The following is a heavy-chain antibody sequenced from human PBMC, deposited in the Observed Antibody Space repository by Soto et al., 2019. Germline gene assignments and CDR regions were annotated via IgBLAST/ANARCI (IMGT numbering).Heavy chain of an antibody. D-gene: IGHD3-16*02. J-gene: IGHJ4*02. Sequence: GASVKVSCKASGYTFTSYGISWVRQAPGQGLEWMGWISAYNGNTNYAQKLQGRVTMTTDTSTSTAYMELRSLRSDDTAVYYCARGGLMITFGGVIDNFDYWGQGTLVTVS. CDR1: GYTFTSYG. V-gene: IGHV1-18*01. CDR3: ARGGLMITFGGVIDNFDY. CDR2: ISAYNGNT.